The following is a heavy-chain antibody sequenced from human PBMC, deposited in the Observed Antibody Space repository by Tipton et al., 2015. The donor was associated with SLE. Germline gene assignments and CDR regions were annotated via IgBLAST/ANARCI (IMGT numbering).Heavy chain of an antibody. CDR3: ARDGSTGDWFDP. Sequence: LRLSCAVYGGSFSGYYWSWIRQPAGKGLEWIGRVYASGSANHNPSLKSRVTISVDTSKNQSSLKLSSVTAADTAVYYCARDGSTGDWFDPWGQGTLVTVSS. CDR1: GGSFSGYY. V-gene: IGHV4-4*07. D-gene: IGHD2-2*01. CDR2: VYASGSA. J-gene: IGHJ5*02.